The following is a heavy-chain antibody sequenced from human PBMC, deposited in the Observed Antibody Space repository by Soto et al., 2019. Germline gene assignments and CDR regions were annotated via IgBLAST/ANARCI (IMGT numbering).Heavy chain of an antibody. D-gene: IGHD3-16*01. V-gene: IGHV3-23*01. J-gene: IGHJ4*02. CDR3: VSWVSAHFDY. CDR1: RYTFKIHG. CDR2: IDSTGANT. Sequence: PGGSLRLSCVVSRYTFKIHGLSWVRQAPGKGLEWVSTIDSTGANTHYADSVRGRFTISRDNSRNTLHLQMHDLRADDTALYYCVSWVSAHFDYWGQGTLVTVSS.